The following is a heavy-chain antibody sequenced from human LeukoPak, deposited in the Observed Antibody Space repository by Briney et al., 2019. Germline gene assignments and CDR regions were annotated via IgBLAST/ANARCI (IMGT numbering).Heavy chain of an antibody. CDR1: GFTFSDYY. J-gene: IGHJ4*02. CDR3: ARDNLDDY. D-gene: IGHD1-14*01. CDR2: ISGSGTTI. Sequence: GGSLRLSCAASGFTFSDYYMSWIRQAPGKGLEWISFISGSGTTIYYADSVKGRFSIPRDNAENSVFLQMNSLKAEDMAVYYCARDNLDDYWGQGTPVTVSS. V-gene: IGHV3-11*01.